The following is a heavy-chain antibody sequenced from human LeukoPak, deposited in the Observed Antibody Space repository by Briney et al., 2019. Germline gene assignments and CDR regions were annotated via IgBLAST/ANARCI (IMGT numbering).Heavy chain of an antibody. CDR3: ARGASYCGGDCFDY. J-gene: IGHJ4*02. V-gene: IGHV3-53*01. D-gene: IGHD2-21*01. CDR2: IFSDGDT. CDR1: GFIVSSYY. Sequence: GGSLRLSCAGSGFIVSSYYMSWVRQAPGKGLECVSVIFSDGDTYYAESVRGRFTISRDNSKNTLYLQMNSLRAEDTAVYYCARGASYCGGDCFDYWGQGTLVTVSS.